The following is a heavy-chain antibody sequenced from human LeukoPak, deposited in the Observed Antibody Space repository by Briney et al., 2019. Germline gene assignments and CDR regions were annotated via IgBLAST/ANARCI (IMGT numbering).Heavy chain of an antibody. CDR1: GFTFSSYS. D-gene: IGHD3/OR15-3a*01. Sequence: PGGSLRLSCAASGFTFSSYSMNWVRQAPGKGLEWVAVISYDGSNKYYADSVQGRFTISRDNSKNTLYLQMNSLRAEDTAVYYCAKEGLVFFYYYYMDVWGKGTTVTVSS. J-gene: IGHJ6*03. CDR2: ISYDGSNK. V-gene: IGHV3-30*18. CDR3: AKEGLVFFYYYYMDV.